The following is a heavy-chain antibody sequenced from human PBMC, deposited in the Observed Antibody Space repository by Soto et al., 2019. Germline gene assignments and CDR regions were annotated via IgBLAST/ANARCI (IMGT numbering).Heavy chain of an antibody. Sequence: SVKVSCKASGGTFSSYAISWVRQAPGQGLEWVGGIIPIFGTANYAQKFQGRVTITADESTSTAYMELSSLRSEDTAVYYCAREGYCTNGVCGESWFDPWGQGTLVTVSS. V-gene: IGHV1-69*13. D-gene: IGHD2-8*01. CDR3: AREGYCTNGVCGESWFDP. J-gene: IGHJ5*02. CDR1: GGTFSSYA. CDR2: IIPIFGTA.